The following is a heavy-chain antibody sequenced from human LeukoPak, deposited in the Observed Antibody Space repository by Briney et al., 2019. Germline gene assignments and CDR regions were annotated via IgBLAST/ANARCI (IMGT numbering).Heavy chain of an antibody. V-gene: IGHV1-3*01. CDR2: INAGNGNA. J-gene: IGHJ4*02. Sequence: ASVKVSCKASGYTFTDYGMHWVRQAPGQRLEWMAWINAGNGNAKYSQKFQGRVTITRDTSASTAYMELSSLRSEDTAVYYCARDPSGPNDYWGQGTLVTVSS. CDR1: GYTFTDYG. D-gene: IGHD1-26*01. CDR3: ARDPSGPNDY.